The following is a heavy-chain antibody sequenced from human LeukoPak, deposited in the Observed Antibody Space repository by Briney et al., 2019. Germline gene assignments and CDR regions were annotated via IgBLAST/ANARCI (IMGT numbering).Heavy chain of an antibody. CDR1: DGSIRTYY. J-gene: IGHJ5*02. CDR3: ARGGLPRENWFDP. Sequence: TSETLSLTCTVSDGSIRTYYWSWIRQPAGKGLEWIGRIYTTGSTNYNPSLKSRVTMSVDTSKNQFSLKLSSVTAADTAVYYCARGGLPRENWFDPWGQGTLVTVSS. V-gene: IGHV4-4*07. CDR2: IYTTGST. D-gene: IGHD1-26*01.